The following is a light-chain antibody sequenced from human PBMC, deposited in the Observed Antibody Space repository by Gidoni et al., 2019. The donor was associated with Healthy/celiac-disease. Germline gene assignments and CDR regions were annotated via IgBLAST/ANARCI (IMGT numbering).Light chain of an antibody. CDR1: QSVSSSY. V-gene: IGKV3-20*01. CDR2: GAS. CDR3: QQYGSL. Sequence: EIVLTLSPGTLSLSPGERATLACRASQSVSSSYLAWYQQKPGQAPRLLIYGASSRATGIPDRVSGSGSGTDFTLTNSRLEPEDFAVYYCQQYGSLFGQGSKVEIK. J-gene: IGKJ1*01.